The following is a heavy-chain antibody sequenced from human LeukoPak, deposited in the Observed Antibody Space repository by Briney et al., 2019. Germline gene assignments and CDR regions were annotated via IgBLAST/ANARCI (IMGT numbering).Heavy chain of an antibody. CDR2: IYHSGST. CDR3: ARAALKWNYFDY. J-gene: IGHJ4*02. CDR1: GGSISSGGYS. D-gene: IGHD2-8*01. Sequence: SQTLSLTCAVSGGSISSGGYSWSWIRQPPGKGLEWIGYIYHSGSTYYNPSLKSRVTISVDRSKNQFSLKLSSVTAADTAVYYCARAALKWNYFDYWGQGTLVTDSS. V-gene: IGHV4-30-2*01.